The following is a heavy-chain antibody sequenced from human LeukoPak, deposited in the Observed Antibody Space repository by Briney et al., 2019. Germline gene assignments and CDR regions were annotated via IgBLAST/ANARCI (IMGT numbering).Heavy chain of an antibody. CDR1: GGSISSSSYY. J-gene: IGHJ4*02. D-gene: IGHD3-22*01. CDR2: IYYSGST. CDR3: AVYYYDSSGYYYWN. V-gene: IGHV4-39*01. Sequence: SETLSLTCTVSGGSISSSSYYWGWIRQPPGKGLEWIGSIYYSGSTYYNPSLKSRVTISVDTSKNQFSLKLSSVTAADTAVYYCAVYYYDSSGYYYWNWGQGTLVTVSS.